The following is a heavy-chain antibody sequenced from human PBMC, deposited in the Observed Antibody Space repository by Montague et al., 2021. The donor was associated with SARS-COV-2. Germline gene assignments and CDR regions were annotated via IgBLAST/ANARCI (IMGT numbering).Heavy chain of an antibody. CDR2: IHYRGST. Sequence: SETLSLTCTVSDDSINNKTYFWDWIRQPPGKGLEWIGSIHYRGSTHYNPSLKSRLTISVDTSRNQFSLKLSSVTAADTAVYFCARTTVVTPYYYYDMDVWGQGTPVTVSS. CDR3: ARTTVVTPYYYYDMDV. J-gene: IGHJ6*02. D-gene: IGHD4-23*01. V-gene: IGHV4-39*01. CDR1: DDSINNKTYF.